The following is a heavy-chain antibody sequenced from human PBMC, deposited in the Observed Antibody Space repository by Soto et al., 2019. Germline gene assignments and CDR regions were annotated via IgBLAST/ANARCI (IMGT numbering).Heavy chain of an antibody. CDR1: GGSISSYY. Sequence: KSSETLSLTCTVSGGSISSYYWSWIRQPPGKGLEWIGYIYYSGSTNYNPSLKSRVTISVDTSKNQFSLKLSSVTAADAAVYYCAREGCSSTSCSPPYYYSGMDVWGQGTTVTVSS. CDR3: AREGCSSTSCSPPYYYSGMDV. V-gene: IGHV4-59*01. CDR2: IYYSGST. D-gene: IGHD2-2*01. J-gene: IGHJ6*02.